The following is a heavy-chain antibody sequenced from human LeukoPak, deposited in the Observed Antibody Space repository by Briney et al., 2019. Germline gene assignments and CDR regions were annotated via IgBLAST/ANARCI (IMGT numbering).Heavy chain of an antibody. J-gene: IGHJ4*02. CDR1: GGTFSSYA. CDR3: ANSEGPQIRPYYFDS. V-gene: IGHV1-69*04. Sequence: SVKVSCKASGGTFSSYAISWVRQAPGQGLEWMGRIIPILGIANYAQKFQGRVTITADKSTSTAYMELSSLRSEDTAVYYWANSEGPQIRPYYFDSWGRGTLVPVSS. CDR2: IIPILGIA.